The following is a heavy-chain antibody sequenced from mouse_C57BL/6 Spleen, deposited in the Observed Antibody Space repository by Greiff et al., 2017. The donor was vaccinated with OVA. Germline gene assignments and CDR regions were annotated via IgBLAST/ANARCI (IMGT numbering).Heavy chain of an antibody. CDR2: IDPSDSYT. D-gene: IGHD2-1*01. J-gene: IGHJ2*01. V-gene: IGHV1-69*01. Sequence: QLQQSGAELVLPGASVKLSCKASGYTFTSYWMHWVKQRPGQGLEWIGEIDPSDSYTNYNQKFKGKSTLTVDKSSSTAYMQLSSLTSEDSAVYYCARRDYGNFDYWGQGTTLTVSS. CDR1: GYTFTSYW. CDR3: ARRDYGNFDY.